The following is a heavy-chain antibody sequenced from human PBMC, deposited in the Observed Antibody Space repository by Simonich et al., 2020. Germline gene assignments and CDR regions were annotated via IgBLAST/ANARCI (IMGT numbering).Heavy chain of an antibody. CDR2: INHSGRT. CDR3: AREFRDYWYFDL. V-gene: IGHV4-34*01. J-gene: IGHJ2*01. Sequence: QVQLQQWGAGLLKPSETLSLTCAVNGGSLSGYYWFRTPQPPGKGLKWIGEINHSGRTNYNPSLQSRVTISVDTSKNQFSLKLSSVTAADTAVYYCAREFRDYWYFDLWGRGTLVTVSS. CDR1: GGSLSGYY. D-gene: IGHD2-21*01.